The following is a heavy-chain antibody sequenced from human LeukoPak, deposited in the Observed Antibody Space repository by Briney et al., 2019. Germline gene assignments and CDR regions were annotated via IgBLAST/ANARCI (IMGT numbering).Heavy chain of an antibody. Sequence: SETLSLTSAVSGGSISSSNWWSWVRQPPGKGLEWIGEIYHSGSTNYNPSLKSRVTISVDKSKNQFSLKLSSVTAADTAVYYCARAAFGSGWYAGLDYWGQGTLVTVSS. CDR3: ARAAFGSGWYAGLDY. V-gene: IGHV4-4*02. CDR1: GGSISSSNW. J-gene: IGHJ4*02. D-gene: IGHD6-19*01. CDR2: IYHSGST.